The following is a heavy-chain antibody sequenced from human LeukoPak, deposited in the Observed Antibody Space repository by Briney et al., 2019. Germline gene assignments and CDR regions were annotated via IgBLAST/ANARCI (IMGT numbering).Heavy chain of an antibody. CDR1: GFTFSSYN. V-gene: IGHV3-21*06. CDR3: ARDPYSGSYSADVYYYYVDV. J-gene: IGHJ6*03. CDR2: TTSSSSYI. Sequence: PGGSLRLSCAASGFTFSSYNMNWVRQAPGKGLEWVSSTTSSSSYIYYADSVKGRFTISRDNAKNSLYLQMNSLTAEDTAVYYCARDPYSGSYSADVYYYYVDVWGKGTTVTVSS. D-gene: IGHD1-26*01.